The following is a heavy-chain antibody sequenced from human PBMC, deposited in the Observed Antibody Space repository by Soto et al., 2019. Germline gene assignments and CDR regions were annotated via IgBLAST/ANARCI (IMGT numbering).Heavy chain of an antibody. D-gene: IGHD2-15*01. Sequence: PGGSLRLSCAASGFPFDDYGMSWVRQAPGKGLEWVSGINRVGGSTRYADSVKGRFTISRDNSKNTMYLQMNSLRAEDTAVYYCARDKGYCSGGTCYGDYDYGMDVWGQGTTVTVSS. CDR3: ARDKGYCSGGTCYGDYDYGMDV. CDR2: INRVGGST. CDR1: GFPFDDYG. V-gene: IGHV3-20*04. J-gene: IGHJ6*02.